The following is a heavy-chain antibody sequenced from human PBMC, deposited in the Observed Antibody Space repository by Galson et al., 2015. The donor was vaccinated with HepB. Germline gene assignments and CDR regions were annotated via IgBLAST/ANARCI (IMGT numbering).Heavy chain of an antibody. CDR1: GGTFSSYA. Sequence: SVKVSCKASGGTFSSYAISWVRQAPGQGLEWMGGIIPIFGTANYAQKFQGRVTITADESTSTAYMELSSLRSEDTAVYYCARGGFYYDSSGYHDAFDIWGQGTMVTVSS. D-gene: IGHD3-22*01. CDR3: ARGGFYYDSSGYHDAFDI. J-gene: IGHJ3*02. CDR2: IIPIFGTA. V-gene: IGHV1-69*13.